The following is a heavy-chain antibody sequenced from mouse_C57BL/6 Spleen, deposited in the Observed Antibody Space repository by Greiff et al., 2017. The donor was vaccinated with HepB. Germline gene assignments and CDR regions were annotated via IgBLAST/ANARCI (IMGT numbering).Heavy chain of an antibody. CDR2: IDPSDSYT. J-gene: IGHJ2*01. Sequence: QVQLQQPGAELVMPGASVKLSCKASGYTFTSYWMHWVKQRPGQGLEWIGEIDPSDSYTNYNQKFKGKSTLTVDKSSITAYMQLSSLTSEDSAVYYCARSPLYGNFTFDYWGQGTTLTVSS. V-gene: IGHV1-69*01. CDR1: GYTFTSYW. CDR3: ARSPLYGNFTFDY. D-gene: IGHD2-1*01.